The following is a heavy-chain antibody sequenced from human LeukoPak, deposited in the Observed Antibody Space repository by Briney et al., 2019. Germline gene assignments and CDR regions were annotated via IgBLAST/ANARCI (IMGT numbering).Heavy chain of an antibody. D-gene: IGHD4-17*01. J-gene: IGHJ4*02. CDR3: SRGDYGDHEFDY. CDR1: GFTFSTYS. Sequence: GGSLRLSCAASGFTFSTYSMNWVRQAPGKGLEWVSSISSSSSYIYYADSVKGRFTISRDNAENSLYLQMNSLRADDTAVCYCSRGDYGDHEFDYWGQGTLVTVSS. V-gene: IGHV3-21*01. CDR2: ISSSSSYI.